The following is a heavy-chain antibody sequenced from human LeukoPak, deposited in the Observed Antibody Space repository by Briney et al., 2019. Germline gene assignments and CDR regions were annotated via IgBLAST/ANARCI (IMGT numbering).Heavy chain of an antibody. CDR1: GGSISSYY. J-gene: IGHJ4*02. Sequence: PSETLSLTCAVYGGSISSYYWSWIRQPPGKGLEWIGYIYYSGSTNYNPSLKSRVTISVDTSKNQFSLKLSSVTAADTAVYYCARLPSVYCSGDCPNHFDYWGQGTLVTVSS. CDR2: IYYSGST. V-gene: IGHV4-59*08. CDR3: ARLPSVYCSGDCPNHFDY. D-gene: IGHD2-21*02.